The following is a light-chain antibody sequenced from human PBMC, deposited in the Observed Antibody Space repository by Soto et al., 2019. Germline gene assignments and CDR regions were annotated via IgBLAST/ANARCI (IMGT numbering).Light chain of an antibody. J-gene: IGKJ2*01. CDR2: GAS. V-gene: IGKV3D-15*01. Sequence: EVVRTQSPATLSVSPGERATVSCRVSQSVCGNLAAYQQKPGQAPRLLIYGASTRASGIPARFTGSGTGTEFTLTICSLQSEDCTLYYCQQYNDWSPYTFGQGTNLDIK. CDR3: QQYNDWSPYT. CDR1: QSVCGN.